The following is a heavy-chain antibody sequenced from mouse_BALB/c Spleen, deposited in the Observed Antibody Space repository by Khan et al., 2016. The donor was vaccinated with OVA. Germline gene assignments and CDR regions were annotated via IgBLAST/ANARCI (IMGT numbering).Heavy chain of an antibody. CDR2: IWSAGST. CDR3: ARRGYDYGRGALFAY. Sequence: QVQLKESGPGLVQPSRSLSITCTVSGFSLANYSVHWVRQSPGKGLEWLGVIWSAGSTDYNAAFMSRLTINKDNSRSHVFFQLNSLQPNDTARCYCARRGYDYGRGALFAYWGQGTLVTVSA. CDR1: GFSLANYS. D-gene: IGHD2-4*01. V-gene: IGHV2-2*02. J-gene: IGHJ3*01.